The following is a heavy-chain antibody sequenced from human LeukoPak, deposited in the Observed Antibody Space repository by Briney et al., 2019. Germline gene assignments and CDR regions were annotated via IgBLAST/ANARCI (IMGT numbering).Heavy chain of an antibody. D-gene: IGHD5-18*01. CDR2: IYHSGST. J-gene: IGHJ4*02. CDR3: ARVGYSYGSYFDY. Sequence: SETLSLTCTVSGYSISNGYYWGWIRQPPGKGLEWIGNIYHSGSTYYNPSLKSRVTISVDTSKNQFSLKLSSVTAADTAVYYCARVGYSYGSYFDYWGQGTLVTVSS. CDR1: GYSISNGYY. V-gene: IGHV4-38-2*02.